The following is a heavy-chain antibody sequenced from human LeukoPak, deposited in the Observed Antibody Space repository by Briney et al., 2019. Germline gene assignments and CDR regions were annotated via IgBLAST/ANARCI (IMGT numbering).Heavy chain of an antibody. J-gene: IGHJ4*02. CDR1: GFTFSSYG. Sequence: GGSLGLSCAASGFTFSSYGMHWVRQAPGKGLEWVAVISYDGSNKYYADSVKGRFTISRDNSKNTLYLQMNSLRAEDTAVYYCAEDLGIIGYFDYWGQGTLVTVSS. CDR2: ISYDGSNK. D-gene: IGHD2-15*01. V-gene: IGHV3-30*18. CDR3: AEDLGIIGYFDY.